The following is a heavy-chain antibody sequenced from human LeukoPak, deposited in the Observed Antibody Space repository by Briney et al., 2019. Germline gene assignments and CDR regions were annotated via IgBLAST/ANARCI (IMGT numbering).Heavy chain of an antibody. V-gene: IGHV1-3*01. CDR1: GYTFTSYA. Sequence: ASVKVFCKASGYTFTSYAMHWVRQAPGQRLEWMGWINAGNGNTKYSQKFQGRVTITRDTSASTAYMELSSLRSEDTAVYYCARDRGVDTAMVYIDYWGQGTLVTVSS. CDR3: ARDRGVDTAMVYIDY. D-gene: IGHD5-18*01. CDR2: INAGNGNT. J-gene: IGHJ4*02.